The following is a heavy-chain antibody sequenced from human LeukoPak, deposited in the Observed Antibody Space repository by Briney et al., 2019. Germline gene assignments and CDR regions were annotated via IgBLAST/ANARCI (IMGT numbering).Heavy chain of an antibody. D-gene: IGHD5-18*01. V-gene: IGHV3-21*01. CDR3: ARDREYGYARDYYYYMDV. Sequence: PGGSLRLSCAASGFTFSSYSMNWVRQAPGKGLEWVSSISSSSSYIYYADSVKGRFTISRDNAKNSLYLQMNSLRAEDTAVYYCARDREYGYARDYYYYMDVWGKGTTVTVSS. CDR1: GFTFSSYS. CDR2: ISSSSSYI. J-gene: IGHJ6*03.